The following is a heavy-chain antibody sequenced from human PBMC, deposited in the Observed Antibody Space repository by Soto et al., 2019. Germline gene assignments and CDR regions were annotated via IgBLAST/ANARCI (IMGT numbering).Heavy chain of an antibody. J-gene: IGHJ5*02. D-gene: IGHD3-10*01. CDR1: GGSISSYY. CDR3: ARDYSELWFGEWPSWFDP. Sequence: SETLSLTCTVSGGSISSYYWSWIRQPPGKGLEWIGYIYYSGSTNYNPSLKSRVTISVDTSKNRFSLKLSSVTAADTAVYYCARDYSELWFGEWPSWFDPWGQETLVTVSS. V-gene: IGHV4-59*01. CDR2: IYYSGST.